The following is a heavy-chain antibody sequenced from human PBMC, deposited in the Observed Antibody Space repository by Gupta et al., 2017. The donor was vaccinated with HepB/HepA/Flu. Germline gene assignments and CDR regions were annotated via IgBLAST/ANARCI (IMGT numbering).Heavy chain of an antibody. Sequence: QVHLVESGGGVVQPGGSLTPSCAAYGLTLRDPAIHWVRQAPGKGLEWVSIISSDGTNKHYADSVGGRFSFSRDNSNDTLYMVMIGLRLEDTAVYYCARSDLANSEYLGCFDYWGLGVLVTVAA. CDR2: ISSDGTNK. V-gene: IGHV3-30-3*01. J-gene: IGHJ4*01. D-gene: IGHD2/OR15-2a*01. CDR1: GLTLRDPA. CDR3: ARSDLANSEYLGCFDY.